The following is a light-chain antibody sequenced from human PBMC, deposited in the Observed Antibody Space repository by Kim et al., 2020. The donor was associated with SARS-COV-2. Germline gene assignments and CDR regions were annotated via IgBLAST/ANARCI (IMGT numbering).Light chain of an antibody. CDR1: KLGDKY. CDR2: QDS. CDR3: QAWDSPTEV. Sequence: SYELTQPPSVAVSPGQTASITCSGDKLGDKYACWYQQKPGQSPVLVIYQDSKRPSGIPERFSGSNSGNTATLTISGTQAMDEADYYCQAWDSPTEVFGGGTQLTFL. J-gene: IGLJ3*02. V-gene: IGLV3-1*01.